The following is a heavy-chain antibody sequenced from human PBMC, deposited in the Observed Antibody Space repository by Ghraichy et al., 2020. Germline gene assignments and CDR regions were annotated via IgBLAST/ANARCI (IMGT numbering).Heavy chain of an antibody. Sequence: GGSLRLSCAASGFTFDDYAMHWVRQAPGKGLEWVSGISWNSGSIGYAESVKGRFTISRDNAKNSLYLQMNSLRAEDTALYYCAKDMEVGQQLVIPHFDYWGQGTLVTVSS. D-gene: IGHD6-6*01. CDR2: ISWNSGSI. V-gene: IGHV3-9*01. CDR1: GFTFDDYA. J-gene: IGHJ4*02. CDR3: AKDMEVGQQLVIPHFDY.